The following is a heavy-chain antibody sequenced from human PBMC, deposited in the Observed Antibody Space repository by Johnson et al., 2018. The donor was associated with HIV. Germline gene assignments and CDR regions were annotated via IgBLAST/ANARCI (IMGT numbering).Heavy chain of an antibody. D-gene: IGHD6-13*01. CDR3: ARASLGAAPGILSAFDI. V-gene: IGHV3-30-3*01. Sequence: QVQLVESGGGLVQPGRSLRLSCAASGFTVSSCAIHWVRQAPGKGLQWVAVISYDGSNQYFADSVKGRFTISRDKSKNTVYLQMNSLRAEDMAVYYCARASLGAAPGILSAFDIWGQGTVVTVSS. CDR2: ISYDGSNQ. J-gene: IGHJ3*02. CDR1: GFTVSSCA.